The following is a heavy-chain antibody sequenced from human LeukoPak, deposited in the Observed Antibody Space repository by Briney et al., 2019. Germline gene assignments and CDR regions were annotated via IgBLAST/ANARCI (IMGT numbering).Heavy chain of an antibody. CDR2: ISGSGGST. CDR3: AKFSRMTTVTTSFDY. D-gene: IGHD4-17*01. J-gene: IGHJ4*02. CDR1: GFTFSSYA. V-gene: IGHV3-23*01. Sequence: GGSLTLSCAASGFTFSSYAMSWVRQAAGKGLEWVSAISGSGGSTYYADSVKGRFTISRDNSKNTLYLQMNSLRAEDTAVYYCAKFSRMTTVTTSFDYWGQGTLVTVSS.